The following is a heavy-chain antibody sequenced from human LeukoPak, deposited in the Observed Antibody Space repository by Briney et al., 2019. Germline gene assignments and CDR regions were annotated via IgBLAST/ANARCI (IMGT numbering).Heavy chain of an antibody. CDR3: ARDGLMDV. V-gene: IGHV3-48*01. CDR1: GFTFSSYS. J-gene: IGHJ6*03. Sequence: GGSLRLSCAASGFTFSSYSMNWVRQAPGKGLGWISYISSNSSTIFYADSVKGRFTISRDNAKNSLYVQMNSLRAGDTAIYYCARDGLMDVWGTGTTVTVSS. CDR2: ISSNSSTI.